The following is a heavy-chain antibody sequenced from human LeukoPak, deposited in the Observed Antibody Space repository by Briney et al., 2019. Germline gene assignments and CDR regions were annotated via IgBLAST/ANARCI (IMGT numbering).Heavy chain of an antibody. CDR2: IYYSGST. D-gene: IGHD3-16*01. J-gene: IGHJ5*02. CDR1: GGSISSSSYY. V-gene: IGHV4-39*01. CDR3: ARQERGEFDP. Sequence: SETLSLTCTVSGGSISSSSYYWRWIRQPPGKGLEWIVSIYYSGSTYYNPSLKSRVTISVDTSKNQFSLKLSSVTAADTAVYYCARQERGEFDPWGQGTLVTVSS.